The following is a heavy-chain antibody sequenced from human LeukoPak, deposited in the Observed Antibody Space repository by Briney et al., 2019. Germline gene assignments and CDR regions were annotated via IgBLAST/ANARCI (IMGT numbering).Heavy chain of an antibody. CDR2: ICTTGTT. Sequence: PSETLSLTCTVSSGSISSYYWGWVRQPPGKGLEWIGRICTTGTTQYNPSLKSRVTMSIDTSTNQFSLNLRSMTAVDTAVYYCGRQGYTASYYFLDYWSQGTLVAVS. J-gene: IGHJ4*02. V-gene: IGHV4-4*07. D-gene: IGHD1-26*01. CDR1: SGSISSYY. CDR3: GRQGYTASYYFLDY.